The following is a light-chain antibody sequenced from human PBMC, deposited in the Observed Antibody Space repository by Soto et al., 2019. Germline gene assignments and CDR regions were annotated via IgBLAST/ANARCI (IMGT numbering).Light chain of an antibody. CDR2: AAS. CDR1: QNINTY. Sequence: DIQMTQSPSSLSASVGDRVTITCRASQNINTYLNWCQQKPGKAPNLLIYAASSLQSGVPSRFSGSGSGTDFTLTISSLQPEDFATYYCQQSYSTPYTFGQGTKLAMK. J-gene: IGKJ2*01. CDR3: QQSYSTPYT. V-gene: IGKV1-39*01.